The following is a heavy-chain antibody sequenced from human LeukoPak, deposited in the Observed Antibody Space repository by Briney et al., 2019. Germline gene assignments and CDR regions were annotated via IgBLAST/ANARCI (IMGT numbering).Heavy chain of an antibody. J-gene: IGHJ6*02. CDR3: AKDSSSSNYYYGLDV. D-gene: IGHD6-13*01. Sequence: PGRSLRLSCAASGVPFSNYGMHWGSQAQGQGLEWWSSISDDGSKKYSADSVKGRFTISRDNSKNTLSLQLTSLRGDDTGMYFCAKDSSSSNYYYGLDVWGQGTTVTVSS. CDR1: GVPFSNYG. CDR2: ISDDGSKK. V-gene: IGHV3-30*18.